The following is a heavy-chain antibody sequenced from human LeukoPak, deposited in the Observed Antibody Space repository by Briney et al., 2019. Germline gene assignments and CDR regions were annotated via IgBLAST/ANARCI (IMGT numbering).Heavy chain of an antibody. CDR1: GYTFTSYA. D-gene: IGHD6-13*01. Sequence: ASVKVSCKASGYTFTSYAMNWVRQAPGQGLEWMGWINTNTGNPTYAQGFTGRFVFSLDTSVSTAYLQISSLKAEDTAVYYCARDLFYLWPLIAAAGTRGSFDPWGQGTLVTVSS. CDR2: INTNTGNP. V-gene: IGHV7-4-1*02. J-gene: IGHJ5*02. CDR3: ARDLFYLWPLIAAAGTRGSFDP.